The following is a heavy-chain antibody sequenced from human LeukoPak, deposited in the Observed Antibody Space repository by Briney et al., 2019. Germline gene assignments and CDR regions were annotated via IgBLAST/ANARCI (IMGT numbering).Heavy chain of an antibody. V-gene: IGHV3-21*04. CDR3: AKDRPNGMDV. CDR1: RFPFTSFS. J-gene: IGHJ6*02. Sequence: PGGSLRLSCAASRFPFTSFSMNWVRQAPGKGLEWVSSISSSTSYIYYAESVKGRFTISRDNAKNSLYLQMNSLRAEDTAVYYCAKDRPNGMDVWGQGTTVTVSS. CDR2: ISSSTSYI.